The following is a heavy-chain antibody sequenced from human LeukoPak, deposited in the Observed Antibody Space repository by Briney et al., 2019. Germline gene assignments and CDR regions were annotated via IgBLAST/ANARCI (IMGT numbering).Heavy chain of an antibody. CDR1: GGSISSYH. V-gene: IGHV4-59*01. Sequence: SETLSLTCTVSGGSISSYHWSWIRQPPGKGLEWIGYIYYSGSTNYNPSLKSRVTISVDTSKNQFSLKLSSVTAADTAVYYCARDYTVTTPDEGYCTTGVCQGVYFDQWGQGTLVTVSS. D-gene: IGHD2-8*01. J-gene: IGHJ4*02. CDR2: IYYSGST. CDR3: ARDYTVTTPDEGYCTTGVCQGVYFDQ.